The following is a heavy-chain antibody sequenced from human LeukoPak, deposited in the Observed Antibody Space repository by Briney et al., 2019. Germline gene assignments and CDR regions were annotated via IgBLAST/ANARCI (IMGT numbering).Heavy chain of an antibody. CDR2: VYSSGRT. CDR1: GGSINGYY. Sequence: TSETLSLTCIIPGGSINGYYWNWIRQSAGKGLEWIGRVYSSGRTNYNPSLESRVTMSLEAPKKQLSLKLTSVTAADTAVYHCARGKYDASGYYQQFEFWGQGTRVTVSS. D-gene: IGHD3-22*01. CDR3: ARGKYDASGYYQQFEF. V-gene: IGHV4-4*07. J-gene: IGHJ4*02.